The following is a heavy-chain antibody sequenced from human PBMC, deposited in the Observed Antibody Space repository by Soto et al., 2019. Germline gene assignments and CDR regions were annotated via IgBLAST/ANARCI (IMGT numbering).Heavy chain of an antibody. CDR1: GGSFSGYY. J-gene: IGHJ4*02. CDR3: ARGFLHSRLRGAPFPHFDY. D-gene: IGHD3-10*01. Sequence: PSETLSLTCAVYGGSFSGYYWSWIRQPPGKGLEWIGEINHSGSTNYNPSLKSRVTISVDTSKNQFSLKLSSVTAADTAVYYCARGFLHSRLRGAPFPHFDYWGQGTLVTVSS. CDR2: INHSGST. V-gene: IGHV4-34*01.